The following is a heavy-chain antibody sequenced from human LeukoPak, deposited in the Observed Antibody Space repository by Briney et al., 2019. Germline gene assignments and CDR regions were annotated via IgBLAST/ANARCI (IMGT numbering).Heavy chain of an antibody. CDR1: GFTFSSYA. J-gene: IGHJ4*02. V-gene: IGHV3-23*01. CDR2: ISGSGGGSGGST. Sequence: GGSLRLSCAASGFTFSSYAMSWVRQAPGKGLEWVSVSVISGSGGGSGGSTYYADSVKGRFTISRDDSKNTLYLEMNNLRVEDTAVYYCAKHRSGIAASGSNYWGQGTLVSVSS. CDR3: AKHRSGIAASGSNY. D-gene: IGHD6-13*01.